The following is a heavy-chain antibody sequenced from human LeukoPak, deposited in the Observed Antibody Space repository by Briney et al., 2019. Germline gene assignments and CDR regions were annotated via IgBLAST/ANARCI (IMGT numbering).Heavy chain of an antibody. CDR1: GFTFSSYA. CDR3: AVHSGYDHFGDAFDI. J-gene: IGHJ3*02. CDR2: ISGSGGST. V-gene: IGHV3-23*01. Sequence: PGGSLRLSCAASGFTFSSYAISWVRQAPGKGLEWVSAISGSGGSTYYADSVKGRFTISRDNSKNTLYLQMNSLRAEDTAVYYCAVHSGYDHFGDAFDIWGQGTMVTVSS. D-gene: IGHD3-10*01.